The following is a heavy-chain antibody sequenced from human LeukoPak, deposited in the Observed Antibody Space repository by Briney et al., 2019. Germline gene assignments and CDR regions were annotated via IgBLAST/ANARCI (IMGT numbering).Heavy chain of an antibody. J-gene: IGHJ5*02. Sequence: GGSLRLSCAASGLTISSHWMHWVRQVPGKGLVWVSRINSDGSSTNYADSVKGRLTISRDNAKNILYLQMNSLRAEDTAVYYCARGRGPYGWFDPWGQGTLVTVSS. CDR1: GLTISSHW. D-gene: IGHD3-10*01. V-gene: IGHV3-74*01. CDR2: INSDGSST. CDR3: ARGRGPYGWFDP.